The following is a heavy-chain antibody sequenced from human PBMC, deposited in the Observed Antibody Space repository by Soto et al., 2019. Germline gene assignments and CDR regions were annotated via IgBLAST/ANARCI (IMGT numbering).Heavy chain of an antibody. CDR2: IYYSGST. CDR3: ARLVYDSSGYRPG. D-gene: IGHD3-22*01. CDR1: GGSISSSIYY. V-gene: IGHV4-39*01. Sequence: SETRSLTCTVAGGSISSSIYYWGWIRQPPGKGLEWIGSIYYSGSTYYNPSLKSRVTISVDTSKNQFSLKLSSVTAADTAVYYCARLVYDSSGYRPGWGQGILVTVS. J-gene: IGHJ4*02.